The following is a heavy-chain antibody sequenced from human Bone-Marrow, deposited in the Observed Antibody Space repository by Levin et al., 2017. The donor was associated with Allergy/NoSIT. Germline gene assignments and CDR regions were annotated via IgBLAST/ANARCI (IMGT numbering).Heavy chain of an antibody. J-gene: IGHJ4*02. CDR3: ARGDESLPIDY. CDR2: INHSGST. CDR1: GGSFSGYY. Sequence: SQTLSLTCAVYGGSFSGYYWSWIRQPPGKGLEWIGEINHSGSTNYNPSLKSRVTISVDTSKNQFSLKLSSVTAADTAVYYCARGDESLPIDYWGQGTLVTVSS. D-gene: IGHD2-15*01. V-gene: IGHV4-34*01.